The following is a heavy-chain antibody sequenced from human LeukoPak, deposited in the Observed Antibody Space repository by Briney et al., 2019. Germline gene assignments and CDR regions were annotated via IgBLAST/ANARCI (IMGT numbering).Heavy chain of an antibody. D-gene: IGHD6-19*01. CDR3: ATSGRIAVAGGYFDY. V-gene: IGHV3-30*14. CDR2: ISYDGSNK. J-gene: IGHJ4*02. CDR1: GFTFSSYA. Sequence: PGGSLRLSCAASGFTFSSYAMHWVRQAPGKGLEWVAVISYDGSNKYYADSVKGRFTISRDNSKNTLYLQMNSLRAEDTAVYYCATSGRIAVAGGYFDYWGQGTLVTVSS.